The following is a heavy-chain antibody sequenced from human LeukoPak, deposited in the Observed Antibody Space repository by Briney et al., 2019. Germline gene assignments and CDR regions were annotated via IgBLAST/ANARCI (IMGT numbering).Heavy chain of an antibody. D-gene: IGHD5-24*01. V-gene: IGHV3-48*01. CDR3: ARGDGYNYGWFDP. CDR2: ISSSSSTI. Sequence: GGSLRLSCAASGFTLSSYSMNWVRQARGKGGEGVSYISSSSSTIYYADSVKGRFTSSRDNAKNSLYRQMNSLRAEDTAVYYCARGDGYNYGWFDPWGQGTLVTVSS. J-gene: IGHJ5*02. CDR1: GFTLSSYS.